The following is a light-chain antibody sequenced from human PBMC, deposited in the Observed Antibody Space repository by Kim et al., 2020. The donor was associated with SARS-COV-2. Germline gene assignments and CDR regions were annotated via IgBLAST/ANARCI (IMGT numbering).Light chain of an antibody. CDR3: SSYTSSSTWV. Sequence: QSALTQPARVSGSPGQSITISCTGTSSDVGGYNYVSWYQQHPGKAPKLMIYDVSKRPSGVSNRFSGSKSGNTASLTISGLQAEDEADYYCSSYTSSSTWVFGGGTQLTVL. V-gene: IGLV2-14*01. CDR1: SSDVGGYNY. CDR2: DVS. J-gene: IGLJ3*02.